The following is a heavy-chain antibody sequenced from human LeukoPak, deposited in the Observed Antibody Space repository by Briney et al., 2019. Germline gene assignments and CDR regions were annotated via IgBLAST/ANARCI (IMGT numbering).Heavy chain of an antibody. J-gene: IGHJ4*02. Sequence: PGGSLRPSCAASGFTFSSYAMSWVRQAPGKRLEWVSAISGSGGSTYYADSVKGRFTISRDNSKNTLYLQMNSLRAEDTAVYYCAKDPPIAAAGSYFDYWGQGTLVTVSS. CDR2: ISGSGGST. CDR3: AKDPPIAAAGSYFDY. V-gene: IGHV3-23*01. CDR1: GFTFSSYA. D-gene: IGHD6-13*01.